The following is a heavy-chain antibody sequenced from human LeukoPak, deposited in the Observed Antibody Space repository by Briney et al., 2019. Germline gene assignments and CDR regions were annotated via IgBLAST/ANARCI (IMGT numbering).Heavy chain of an antibody. D-gene: IGHD2-21*02. Sequence: PGGSLRLSCAASRFTFSSYWMSWVRQAPGKGLEWVANIKQDGREKYYVDSVKGRFTICRDNAKNSLYLQMNSLRAEDTAVYYCARDRGNDFNSYFFDYWGQGILVTVSS. J-gene: IGHJ4*02. CDR2: IKQDGREK. CDR1: RFTFSSYW. V-gene: IGHV3-7*01. CDR3: ARDRGNDFNSYFFDY.